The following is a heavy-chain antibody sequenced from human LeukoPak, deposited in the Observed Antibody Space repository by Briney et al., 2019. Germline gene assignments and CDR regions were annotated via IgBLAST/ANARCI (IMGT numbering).Heavy chain of an antibody. CDR1: GFTLSSYE. CDR2: ISSSGGPI. CDR3: AREVPTGASFDY. V-gene: IGHV3-48*03. J-gene: IGHJ4*02. D-gene: IGHD5-12*01. Sequence: GGSLRLSCAASGFTLSSYEMNWVRQAPGKGLEWVSYISSSGGPIFYADSVKGRFTISRDNAKNSLFLQMSSLRAEDTAVYYCAREVPTGASFDYWAQGTLVTVSS.